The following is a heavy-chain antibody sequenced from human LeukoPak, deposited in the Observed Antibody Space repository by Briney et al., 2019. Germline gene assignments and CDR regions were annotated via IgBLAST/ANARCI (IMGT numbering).Heavy chain of an antibody. CDR3: ARDPLYGMDV. CDR1: GGSISSYY. J-gene: IGHJ6*02. V-gene: IGHV4-59*01. CDR2: IYYSGST. Sequence: SETLSLTCTVSGGSISSYYWSWIRQPPGKGLEGIGYIYYSGSTNYSPSLKSRVTISVDTSKNQFSLKLSSVTAADTAVYYCARDPLYGMDVWGQGTTVTVSS.